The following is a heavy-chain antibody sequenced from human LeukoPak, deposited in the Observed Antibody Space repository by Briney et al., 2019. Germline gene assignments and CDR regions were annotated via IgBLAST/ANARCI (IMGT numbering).Heavy chain of an antibody. Sequence: SETLSLTCAVYGGSFSGYYWSWIRQPPGKGLEWIGEINHSGSTNYNPSLKSRLTISVDTSKNQFSLKLSSVTAADTAVYYCARSRALWFGELGYYYYYYMDVWGKGTTVTISS. CDR2: INHSGST. J-gene: IGHJ6*03. V-gene: IGHV4-34*01. D-gene: IGHD3-10*01. CDR3: ARSRALWFGELGYYYYYYMDV. CDR1: GGSFSGYY.